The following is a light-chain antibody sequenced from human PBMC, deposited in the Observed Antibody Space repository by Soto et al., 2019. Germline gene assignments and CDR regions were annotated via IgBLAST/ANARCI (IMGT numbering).Light chain of an antibody. J-gene: IGKJ4*01. CDR1: QSVSNF. V-gene: IGKV3-11*01. CDR2: DTS. CDR3: QQRTNWPLT. Sequence: IVLTQSPSTLSSSPGKRATLSWGASQSVSNFLAWYQQKAGQAPRLLIYDTSNRAGGIPARFSGSGYGTDFTLTISSLEPEDFAVYYCQQRTNWPLTFGGGTKVDIK.